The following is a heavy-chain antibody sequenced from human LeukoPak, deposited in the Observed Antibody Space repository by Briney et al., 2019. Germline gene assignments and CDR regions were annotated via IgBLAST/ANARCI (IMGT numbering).Heavy chain of an antibody. D-gene: IGHD4-17*01. V-gene: IGHV4-39*01. Sequence: SETLSLTCTVSGGSISSSSYSWGWIRQPPGKGLEWIGSIYYSGSTYYNPSLKSRVTISVDTSKNQFSLKLSSVTAADTAVYYCARHDYGDYGGAFDIWGQGTMVTVSS. J-gene: IGHJ3*02. CDR3: ARHDYGDYGGAFDI. CDR2: IYYSGST. CDR1: GGSISSSSYS.